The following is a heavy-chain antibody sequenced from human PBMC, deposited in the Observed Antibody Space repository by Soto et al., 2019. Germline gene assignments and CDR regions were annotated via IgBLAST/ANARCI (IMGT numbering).Heavy chain of an antibody. V-gene: IGHV1-46*01. Sequence: QVQLVQSGAEVKKPGASVKVSCKASGYTFTSYYMHWVRQAPGQGLEWMGIINPSGGSTSYAQKFQGRVTMTRDTPTSTVYMELSSLRSEDTAVYYCAKGDGSSWYRGGLYYYYYGMDVWGQGTTVTVSS. J-gene: IGHJ6*02. CDR3: AKGDGSSWYRGGLYYYYYGMDV. D-gene: IGHD6-13*01. CDR2: INPSGGST. CDR1: GYTFTSYY.